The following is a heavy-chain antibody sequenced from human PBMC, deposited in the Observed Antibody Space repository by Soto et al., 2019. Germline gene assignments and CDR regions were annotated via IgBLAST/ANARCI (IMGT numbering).Heavy chain of an antibody. V-gene: IGHV3-23*01. J-gene: IGHJ4*02. CDR3: ARGLGGSYFIAY. Sequence: GGSLRLSCAASGFTFSGYAMSWVRQAPGKGLEWVSGISGSGGSAYYADSVKGRFTISRDNSKNTVYLQMHSLRAEDTAVYYCARGLGGSYFIAYWGQGTLVTVSS. CDR1: GFTFSGYA. CDR2: ISGSGGSA. D-gene: IGHD3-10*01.